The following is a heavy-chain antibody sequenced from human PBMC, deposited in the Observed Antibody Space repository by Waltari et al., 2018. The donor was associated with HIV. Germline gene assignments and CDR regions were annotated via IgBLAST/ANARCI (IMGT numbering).Heavy chain of an antibody. CDR1: GFTFSNFW. Sequence: EVQLLASGGGLVQPGGSLRLSCAASGFTFSNFWLHWVRQVPGKGPVWFSRLNGDGTTNLYADSVKGRFTISRDNTRDALYLQMNSLRAEDTAVYYCARRHATEGVLDLWGRGTLVTVSS. V-gene: IGHV3-74*01. CDR2: LNGDGTTN. D-gene: IGHD3-10*01. CDR3: ARRHATEGVLDL. J-gene: IGHJ2*01.